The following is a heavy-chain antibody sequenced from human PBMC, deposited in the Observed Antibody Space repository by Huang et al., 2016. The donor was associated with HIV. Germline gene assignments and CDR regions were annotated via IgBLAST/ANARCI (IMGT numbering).Heavy chain of an antibody. CDR1: GYTFTSYY. J-gene: IGHJ3*02. Sequence: QVQLVQSGAEVKKPGASVKVSCKTSGYTFTSYYMHWVRQAPGQGLEWLGIINPSSGSTTYTQKFQGRVSMSRDTSTSTVYMELSSLRSEDTAVYYCARPQIHHSRAFDIWGQVTMVTVSS. CDR2: INPSSGST. CDR3: ARPQIHHSRAFDI. V-gene: IGHV1-46*01. D-gene: IGHD2-15*01.